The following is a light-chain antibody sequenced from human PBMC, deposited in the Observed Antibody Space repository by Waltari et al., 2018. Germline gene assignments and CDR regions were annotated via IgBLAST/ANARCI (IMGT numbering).Light chain of an antibody. J-gene: IGLJ3*02. CDR3: LSRDTTSTRV. CDR2: GQD. V-gene: IGLV3-19*01. CDR1: SLRRYY. Sequence: SSELTQDPAVSVALGQTVSITCQGDSLRRYYASWYQQRPEQAPILNLYGQDNRPSGIPDRFSGSTSGNTASLTITGAQAEDEADYYCLSRDTTSTRVFGGGTRLTV.